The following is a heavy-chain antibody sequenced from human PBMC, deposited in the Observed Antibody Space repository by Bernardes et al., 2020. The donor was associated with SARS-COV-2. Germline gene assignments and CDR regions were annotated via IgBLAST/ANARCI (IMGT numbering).Heavy chain of an antibody. Sequence: SETLSLTCAVYGGTFSDNPWTWIRQSPGKGLEWIGQISHSGISNYNPSLKSRLTMSVDTSKNQFSLNLTSVTAADTAVYFCSRGAPGSRGQGTLVTVSS. CDR1: GGTFSDNP. CDR2: ISHSGIS. J-gene: IGHJ1*01. D-gene: IGHD3-10*01. V-gene: IGHV4-34*01. CDR3: SRGAPGS.